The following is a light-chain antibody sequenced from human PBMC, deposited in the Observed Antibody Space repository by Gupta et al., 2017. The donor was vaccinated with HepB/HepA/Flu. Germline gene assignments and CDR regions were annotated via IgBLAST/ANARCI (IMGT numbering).Light chain of an antibody. CDR3: QQYNNWPRWT. J-gene: IGKJ1*01. Sequence: EIVMTQSPATLSVSPGERATLSCRASQSVSSNLAWYQQKPGQAPRLLIYGASTRATGIPARFSGSGSGTEFTLTSSIRHSEDFAVYYCQQYNNWPRWTFGQGTKVEIK. V-gene: IGKV3-15*01. CDR2: GAS. CDR1: QSVSSN.